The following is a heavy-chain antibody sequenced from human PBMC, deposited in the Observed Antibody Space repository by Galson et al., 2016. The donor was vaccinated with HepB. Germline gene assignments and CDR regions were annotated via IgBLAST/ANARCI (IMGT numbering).Heavy chain of an antibody. J-gene: IGHJ4*02. CDR1: GFTFSSYE. D-gene: IGHD6-13*01. CDR3: ARRDSSSWYVVDDY. Sequence: SLRLSCAASGFTFSSYEMKWARQAPGKGLEWVSSISSSSNYIYYADSLKGRFTISRDNAKNSLYLQMNSLRAEDTAVYYCARRDSSSWYVVDDYWGQGTLVTVSS. V-gene: IGHV3-21*01. CDR2: ISSSSNYI.